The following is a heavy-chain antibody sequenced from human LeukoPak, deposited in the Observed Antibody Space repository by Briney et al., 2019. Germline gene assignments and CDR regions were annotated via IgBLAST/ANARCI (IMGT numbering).Heavy chain of an antibody. CDR2: IVVVSGNT. CDR3: AAAYYDILTGYSLFAFDI. J-gene: IGHJ3*02. D-gene: IGHD3-9*01. V-gene: IGHV1-58*01. Sequence: ASVKVSCKASGFTFTSSAVQGVRQARGQRVEWIGWIVVVSGNTNYAQKFQERVTITRDMSTSTAYMELSSLRSEDTAVYYCAAAYYDILTGYSLFAFDIWGQGTMVTVSS. CDR1: GFTFTSSA.